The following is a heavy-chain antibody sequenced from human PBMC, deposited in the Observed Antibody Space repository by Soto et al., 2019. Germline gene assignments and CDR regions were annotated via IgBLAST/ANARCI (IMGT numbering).Heavy chain of an antibody. D-gene: IGHD3-10*01. CDR3: ARDYHGSGNP. CDR1: GFTLSDFW. CDR2: IKNDGSET. V-gene: IGHV3-74*01. J-gene: IGHJ5*02. Sequence: EVQLVESEGGLVQPGGSLRLSCAASGFTLSDFWMHWVRQAPGKGLVWLSRIKNDGSETDYADSVKGRFIISRDNAKNTLYLQMNNLRVEDTAVYYCARDYHGSGNPWGQGTLVTVSS.